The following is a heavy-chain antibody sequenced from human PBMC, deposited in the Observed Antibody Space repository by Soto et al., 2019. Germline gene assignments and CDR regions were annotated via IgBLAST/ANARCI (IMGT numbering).Heavy chain of an antibody. V-gene: IGHV3-74*01. CDR3: VRLDSGSYCD. CDR2: ISRDGSST. J-gene: IGHJ1*01. Sequence: EVQLVESGGGLVQPGGSLRLSCAASRFTFNSYWMHWVRQAPGKGLVWVSRISRDGSSTAYADSVKGRFTSSRDNAKNMLYLQMNSLRVEDTAVYYCVRLDSGSYCDWGQGTLVTVSS. D-gene: IGHD1-26*01. CDR1: RFTFNSYW.